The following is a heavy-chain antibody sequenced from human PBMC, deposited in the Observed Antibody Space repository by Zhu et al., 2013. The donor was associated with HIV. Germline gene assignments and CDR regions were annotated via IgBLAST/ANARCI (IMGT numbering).Heavy chain of an antibody. J-gene: IGHJ4*02. Sequence: QVQLVQSGAEVKKPGASVKVSCKTSGYIFSSYGISWVRQAPGQGLEWMGWISVDNGNTNYAQKFQGRVTMTTDTSTSTAYMELRSLRSDDTAVYYCVKDRPSYSYGWSGDYWGQGTLVTVSS. CDR2: ISVDNGNT. CDR1: GYIFSSYG. CDR3: VKDRPSYSYGWSGDY. V-gene: IGHV1-18*01. D-gene: IGHD3-3*01.